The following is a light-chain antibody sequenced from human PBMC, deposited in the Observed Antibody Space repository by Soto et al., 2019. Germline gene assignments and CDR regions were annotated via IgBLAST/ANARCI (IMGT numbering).Light chain of an antibody. CDR1: QSVSSN. Sequence: EIVMTQSPATLSVSPGERATLSCRASQSVSSNLAWYQQKPGQAPRLLIYRASTRATGIPARFSGSGSGTEFTLTISSLQSEDFATYYCQQSYTTPITFGQGTRLEIK. J-gene: IGKJ5*01. CDR3: QQSYTTPIT. V-gene: IGKV3-15*01. CDR2: RAS.